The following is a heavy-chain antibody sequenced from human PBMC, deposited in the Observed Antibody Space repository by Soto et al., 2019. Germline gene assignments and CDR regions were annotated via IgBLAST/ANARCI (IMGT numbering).Heavy chain of an antibody. V-gene: IGHV1-8*01. CDR2: MNAKSGDT. CDR3: ARGKPFNYAGFDV. J-gene: IGHJ6*02. Sequence: ASVKVSCKAAGYTFSGFDINWLRQASGQGPEWMGWMNAKSGDTFSAQRFQDKFNMTWDTSLSTAYMEVGSLTSDDTAIYYCARGKPFNYAGFDVWGQGTTVTVSS. D-gene: IGHD3-16*01. CDR1: GYTFSGFD.